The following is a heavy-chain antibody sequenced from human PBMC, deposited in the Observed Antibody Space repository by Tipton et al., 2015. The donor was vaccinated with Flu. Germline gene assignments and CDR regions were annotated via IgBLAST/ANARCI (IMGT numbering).Heavy chain of an antibody. D-gene: IGHD1-26*01. J-gene: IGHJ5*02. V-gene: IGHV3-7*01. CDR1: GFTFGGSG. Sequence: SLRLSCTASGFTFGGSGMSWVRQAPGKGLEWVANIKQDGSEKYYVDSVKGRFTISRDNAKNSLYLQMNSLRAEDTAVYYCARDIVGATTRWFDPWGQGTLVTVSS. CDR2: IKQDGSEK. CDR3: ARDIVGATTRWFDP.